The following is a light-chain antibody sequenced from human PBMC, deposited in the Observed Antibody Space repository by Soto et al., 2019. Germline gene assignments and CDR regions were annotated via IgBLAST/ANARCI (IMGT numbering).Light chain of an antibody. CDR2: DAS. V-gene: IGKV3-20*01. CDR3: QQYGDSPIT. Sequence: DIVMTQSPGTLYVSPGERATLSCRAGQSVNTNLAGYQQKPGQAPRLLIYDASSRATGIRDRFSGSGSGSDFTLIISRLEPEDFAVYYCQQYGDSPITFGQGTLLEVK. CDR1: QSVNTN. J-gene: IGKJ5*01.